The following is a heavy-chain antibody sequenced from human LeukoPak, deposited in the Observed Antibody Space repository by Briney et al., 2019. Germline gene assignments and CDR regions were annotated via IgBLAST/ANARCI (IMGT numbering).Heavy chain of an antibody. V-gene: IGHV4-59*08. J-gene: IGHJ4*02. Sequence: PSETLSLTCSVSGCSMRSYHWSWIRQPPGKGLEWIGYVFYTGSINYNPSLQSRVTISVDTSNNQFSLKLSSVTAADTAVYYCARLIATQWVFFDYWGQGILVTVSS. CDR1: GCSMRSYH. CDR2: VFYTGSI. D-gene: IGHD1-1*01. CDR3: ARLIATQWVFFDY.